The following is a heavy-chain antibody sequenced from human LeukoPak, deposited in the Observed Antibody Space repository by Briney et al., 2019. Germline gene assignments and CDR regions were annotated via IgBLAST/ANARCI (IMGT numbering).Heavy chain of an antibody. CDR3: AKGSSSSWYRYHMDV. CDR1: GFTFSDYY. D-gene: IGHD6-13*01. V-gene: IGHV3-11*01. Sequence: GGSLRLSCAASGFTFSDYYMSWIRQAPGKGLEWVSYISSSGSTIYYADSVKGRFTISRDNAKNTLYLKMNSLRVEDTAVYYCAKGSSSSWYRYHMDVWGKGTTVTISS. J-gene: IGHJ6*03. CDR2: ISSSGSTI.